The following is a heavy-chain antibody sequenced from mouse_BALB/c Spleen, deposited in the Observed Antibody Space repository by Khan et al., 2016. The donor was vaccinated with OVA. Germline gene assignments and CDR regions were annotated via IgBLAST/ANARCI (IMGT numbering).Heavy chain of an antibody. J-gene: IGHJ3*01. CDR3: TRHGYVAWFTY. Sequence: MQLEESGPELMKPGASVKISCKASGYSFTTYYLHWVIQSHGKSLEWIGFIDPFSGGTTSNQKFKGKATLTADKSSSTAYILLSNLTAEDSAVYYCTRHGYVAWFTYWGQGILVTVSA. CDR1: GYSFTTYY. V-gene: IGHV1S135*01. CDR2: IDPFSGGT. D-gene: IGHD2-2*01.